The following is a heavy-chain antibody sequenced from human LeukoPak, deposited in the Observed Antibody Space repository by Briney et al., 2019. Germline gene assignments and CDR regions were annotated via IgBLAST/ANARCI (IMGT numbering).Heavy chain of an antibody. V-gene: IGHV4-61*02. Sequence: SQTLSLTCTVSGGSISSGSYYWSWIRQPAGKGLEWIGRIYTSGSTNYNPSLKSRVTISVDTSKNQFSLKLSSVTAADTAVYYCARGAATMDWGQGPLVTVSS. CDR2: IYTSGST. CDR1: GGSISSGSYY. CDR3: ARGAATMD. D-gene: IGHD3-10*01. J-gene: IGHJ4*02.